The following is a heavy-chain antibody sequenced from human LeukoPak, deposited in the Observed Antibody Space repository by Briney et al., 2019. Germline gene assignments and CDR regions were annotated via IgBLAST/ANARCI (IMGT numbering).Heavy chain of an antibody. J-gene: IGHJ4*02. CDR2: ISGSGGST. Sequence: GGSLRLSCAASGFTFSSYAMSWVRQAPGKGLEWVSAISGSGGSTYYADSVKGRFTISRDNSKNTLYLQMNSLRPEDTALYYCTKDSVAMVTTSDYWGQGTLVTVSS. CDR1: GFTFSSYA. V-gene: IGHV3-23*01. D-gene: IGHD5-18*01. CDR3: TKDSVAMVTTSDY.